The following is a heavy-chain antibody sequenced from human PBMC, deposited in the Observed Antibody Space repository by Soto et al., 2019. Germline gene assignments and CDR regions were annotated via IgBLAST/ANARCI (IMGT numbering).Heavy chain of an antibody. CDR3: AKGTTGTDADV. Sequence: QVQLVESGGGVVQPGRSLRLSCAASGFTFSSYGMHWVRQAPGKGPEWVAVISYDGSNKYYADSVKGRFTISRDNSKNTLYLQMNSLRAEDTAVYYCAKGTTGTDADVWGQGTTVTVSS. CDR1: GFTFSSYG. D-gene: IGHD1-1*01. V-gene: IGHV3-30*18. CDR2: ISYDGSNK. J-gene: IGHJ6*02.